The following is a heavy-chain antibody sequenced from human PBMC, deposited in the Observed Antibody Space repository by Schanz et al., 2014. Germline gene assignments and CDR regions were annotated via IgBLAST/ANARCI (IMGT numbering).Heavy chain of an antibody. CDR2: IYDTDSGRT. D-gene: IGHD6-19*01. J-gene: IGHJ3*02. V-gene: IGHV4-59*01. CDR1: GGSISSEY. CDR3: ARRKAVAGTDIFDI. Sequence: QVQLQESGPALVKPSETLSLTCTVSGGSISSEYWSWIRQPAGKGLEWIGYIYDTDSGRTNYNPSLKSRVTISLDMSKSQVSLRLTSVTAADTAVYYCARRKAVAGTDIFDIWGQGTMVTVSS.